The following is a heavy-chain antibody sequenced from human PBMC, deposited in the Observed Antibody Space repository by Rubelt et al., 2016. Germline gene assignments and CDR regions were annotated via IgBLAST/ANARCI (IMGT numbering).Heavy chain of an antibody. V-gene: IGHV4-39*07. D-gene: IGHD4-17*01. J-gene: IGHJ3*02. CDR1: GGSISSSSYY. CDR2: IYYSGGT. Sequence: QLQLQESGPGLVKPSETLSLTCTVSGGSISSSSYYWGWIRQPPGKGLEWIGSIYYSGGTYYNPSLKSRVNISVDTSKNQFSLKLSSVTAADTAVYYCARGGYGSQEASDEFDIWGQGTMVTVSS. CDR3: ARGGYGSQEASDEFDI.